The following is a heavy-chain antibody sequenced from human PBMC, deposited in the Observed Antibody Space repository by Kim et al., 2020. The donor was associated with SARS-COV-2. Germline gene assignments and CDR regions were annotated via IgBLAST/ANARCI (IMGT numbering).Heavy chain of an antibody. CDR3: ARDGYYDSSGYYPGGFDY. V-gene: IGHV3-53*01. Sequence: GRFTISRENSKNTLYLQMNSRRAEDTAVYYCARDGYYDSSGYYPGGFDYWGQGTLVTVSS. D-gene: IGHD3-22*01. J-gene: IGHJ4*02.